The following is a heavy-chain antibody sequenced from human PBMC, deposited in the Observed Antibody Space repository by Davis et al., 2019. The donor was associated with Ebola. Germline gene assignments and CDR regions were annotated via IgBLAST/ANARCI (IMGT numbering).Heavy chain of an antibody. V-gene: IGHV3-33*03. CDR2: IIANGNNA. CDR3: AKCGGGAARREF. D-gene: IGHD6-6*01. Sequence: GGSLRLSCAASGFIFSTYGMHWVRQAPGKGLEWVAAIIANGNNAYYADSVKGRFTISRDNSKHTLFLQMNSLRAEDTAVYFCAKCGGGAARREFWGQGTLVTVSS. CDR1: GFIFSTYG. J-gene: IGHJ4*02.